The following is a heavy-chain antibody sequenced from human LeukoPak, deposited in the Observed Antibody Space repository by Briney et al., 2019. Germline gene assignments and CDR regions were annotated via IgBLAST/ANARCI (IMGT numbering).Heavy chain of an antibody. D-gene: IGHD2-2*01. J-gene: IGHJ4*02. CDR3: AKYRPPRL. CDR2: INHSGST. Sequence: SETLSLTCAVYGGSLSGYYWSWIRQPPGKGLEWIGEINHSGSTNYIPSLKSRVTISVDTSKNQFSLKLSSVTAADTAVYYCAKYRPPRLWGPGTPVIVSS. CDR1: GGSLSGYY. V-gene: IGHV4-34*01.